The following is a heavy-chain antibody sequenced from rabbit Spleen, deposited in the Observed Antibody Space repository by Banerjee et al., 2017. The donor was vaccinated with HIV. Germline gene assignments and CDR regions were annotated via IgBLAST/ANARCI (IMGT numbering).Heavy chain of an antibody. V-gene: IGHV1S45*01. CDR1: GFSFSDRDV. Sequence: QEQLVESGGGLVKPEGSLTLTCKASGFSFSDRDVMCWVRQAPGKGLGLIACIYGASGGSAWYAASAKGRLSISKNSSTAVALQMTSLPVADTAACFCAGDNSGSFSSCGMDLWGPGTLVTVS. CDR2: IYGASGGSA. D-gene: IGHD5-1*01. CDR3: AGDNSGSFSSCGMDL. J-gene: IGHJ6*01.